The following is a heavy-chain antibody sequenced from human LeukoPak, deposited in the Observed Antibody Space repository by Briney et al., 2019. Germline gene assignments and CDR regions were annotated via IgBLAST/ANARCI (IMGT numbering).Heavy chain of an antibody. V-gene: IGHV3-30*04. CDR3: AREREGIPAATPNPGHGMDV. CDR2: ISYDGSNK. Sequence: PGGSLRLSCAASGFTFSSYAMHWVRQAPGKGLEWVAVISYDGSNKYYADSVKGRFTISRDNSKNTLYLQMNSLRAEDTAVYYCAREREGIPAATPNPGHGMDVWGQGTTVTVSS. D-gene: IGHD2-2*01. J-gene: IGHJ6*02. CDR1: GFTFSSYA.